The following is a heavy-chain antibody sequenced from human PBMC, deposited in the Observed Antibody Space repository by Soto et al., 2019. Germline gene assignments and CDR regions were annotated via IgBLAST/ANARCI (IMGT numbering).Heavy chain of an antibody. Sequence: SETLSLTCTVSGGSISSSTYYWGWIRQPPGKGLEWIGSIYHSGSTYYNPSLKSRVIMSVDTYDNQFSLKLTSVTAEDTAVYYCARTYYDFWSGYPPNQYYFDYWGQGTLVTVS. V-gene: IGHV4-39*01. CDR1: GGSISSSTYY. J-gene: IGHJ4*02. D-gene: IGHD3-3*01. CDR3: ARTYYDFWSGYPPNQYYFDY. CDR2: IYHSGST.